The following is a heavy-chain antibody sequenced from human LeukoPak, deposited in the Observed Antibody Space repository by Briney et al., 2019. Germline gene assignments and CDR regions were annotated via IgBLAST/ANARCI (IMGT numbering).Heavy chain of an antibody. CDR3: AHRRPYCSGGSCYGWFDP. J-gene: IGHJ5*02. CDR1: GFSLSTSGVG. Sequence: SGPTLVKPTQTLTLTCTFSGFSLSTSGVGVGWIRQPPGKALEWLALIYWNDDKRYSPSLKSRLTITKDTSKNQVVLTTTNMDPVDTATYYCAHRRPYCSGGSCYGWFDPWGQGTLVTVSS. D-gene: IGHD2-15*01. V-gene: IGHV2-5*01. CDR2: IYWNDDK.